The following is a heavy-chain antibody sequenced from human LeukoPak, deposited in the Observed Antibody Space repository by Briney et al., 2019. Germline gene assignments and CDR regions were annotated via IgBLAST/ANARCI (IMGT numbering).Heavy chain of an antibody. J-gene: IGHJ4*02. V-gene: IGHV3-48*04. Sequence: GGSLRLSCAASGFTFSSYSMNWVPQAPGKGLEWVSYISSSSSTIYYADSVKGRFTISRDNAKNSLYLQMNSLRAEDTAVYFDASGYCSSTSCYLWGQGTLVTVSS. CDR1: GFTFSSYS. D-gene: IGHD2-2*01. CDR2: ISSSSSTI. CDR3: ASGYCSSTSCYL.